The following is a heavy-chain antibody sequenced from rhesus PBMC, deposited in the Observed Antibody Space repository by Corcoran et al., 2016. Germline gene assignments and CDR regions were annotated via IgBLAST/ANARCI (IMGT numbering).Heavy chain of an antibody. Sequence: QLQLQESGPGLVKPSETLSLTCAVSGGSISSNYWSWIRQPPGKGLEWIGRISGSGGGTDYNPSLKSRVTISTDTSKNQFSLKLSSVTAADTAVYYCARVGYYNFWSGYFKNNSLDVWGRGVLVTVSS. CDR3: ARVGYYNFWSGYFKNNSLDV. CDR1: GGSISSNY. J-gene: IGHJ5-2*02. CDR2: ISGSGGGT. V-gene: IGHV4-173*01. D-gene: IGHD3-3*01.